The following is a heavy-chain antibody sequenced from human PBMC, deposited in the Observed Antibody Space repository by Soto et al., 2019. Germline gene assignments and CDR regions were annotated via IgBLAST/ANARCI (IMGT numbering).Heavy chain of an antibody. CDR2: IYYSGST. CDR3: AREDDTSYYYGMDV. Sequence: QVQLQESGPGLVKPSQTLSLTCTVSGGSISSGDYYWSWIRQPPGKGLEWIGYIYYSGSTNYNPSLKIRVTISVDTSKNQFSLKVSALTSADTAVYYCAREDDTSYYYGMDVWGQGTTVTVSS. V-gene: IGHV4-30-4*01. J-gene: IGHJ6*02. CDR1: GGSISSGDYY. D-gene: IGHD3-9*01.